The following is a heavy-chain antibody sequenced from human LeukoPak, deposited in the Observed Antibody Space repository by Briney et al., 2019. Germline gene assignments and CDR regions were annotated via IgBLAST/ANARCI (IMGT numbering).Heavy chain of an antibody. J-gene: IGHJ2*01. V-gene: IGHV4-59*01. CDR1: GGSFSGYY. Sequence: SETLSLTCAVYGGSFSGYYWSWIRQPPGKGLEWIGYIYYSGSTKYNPSLKSRVTISVDTSKNQFSLKLSSVTAADTAVYYCARGDSGYDSFFVYCYFDLWGRGTLVTVSS. D-gene: IGHD5-12*01. CDR2: IYYSGST. CDR3: ARGDSGYDSFFVYCYFDL.